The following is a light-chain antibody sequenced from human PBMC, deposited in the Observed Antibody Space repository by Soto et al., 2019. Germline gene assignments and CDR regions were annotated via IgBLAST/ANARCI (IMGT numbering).Light chain of an antibody. CDR3: QQYNNWPPYT. V-gene: IGKV3-15*01. CDR2: GAS. CDR1: QSVSSN. J-gene: IGKJ2*01. Sequence: EIVMTQSPATLSVSPGEGATLSCRARQSVSSNLAWYQQKPGQAPRLLMYGASTRATGIPARFSGSGSGTEFTLTISSPQSEDFAVYYCQQYNNWPPYTFGQGTKLEIK.